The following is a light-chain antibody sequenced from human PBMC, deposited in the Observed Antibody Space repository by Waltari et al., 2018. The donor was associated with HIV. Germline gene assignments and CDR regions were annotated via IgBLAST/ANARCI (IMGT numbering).Light chain of an antibody. CDR3: QQYNSYSPWT. Sequence: DIQMTQSPSTLSASVGDRVTITCRASQSISSWLAWYQHKPRKAPKLLVYKASSLESGVPSRFSGSGSGTEFTLTISSLQPDDFATYYCQQYNSYSPWTFGQGTKVEIK. CDR1: QSISSW. V-gene: IGKV1-5*03. J-gene: IGKJ1*01. CDR2: KAS.